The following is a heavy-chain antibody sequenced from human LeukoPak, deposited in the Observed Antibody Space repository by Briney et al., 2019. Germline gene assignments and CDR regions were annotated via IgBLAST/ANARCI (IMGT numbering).Heavy chain of an antibody. CDR3: ARDGEGGYPVDY. Sequence: GGSLRLSCAASGFTFSRYWMHWVRQAPGKGPVWVSRIDSDGSSTTYADSVKGRFTISRDNAKNTLYLQMNSLRAEDTAVYYCARDGEGGYPVDYWGQGTLVTVSS. CDR1: GFTFSRYW. CDR2: IDSDGSST. V-gene: IGHV3-74*01. D-gene: IGHD3-10*01. J-gene: IGHJ4*02.